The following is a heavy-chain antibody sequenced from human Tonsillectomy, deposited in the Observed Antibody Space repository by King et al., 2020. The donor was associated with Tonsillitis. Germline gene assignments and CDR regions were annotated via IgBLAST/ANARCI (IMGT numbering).Heavy chain of an antibody. J-gene: IGHJ3*02. CDR1: GFTFSSYS. D-gene: IGHD1-26*01. Sequence: VQLVESGGGLVKPGGSLRLSCAASGFTFSSYSMNWVRQAPGKGLEWVASISSSSSYIFYADSVKGRFTISRDNAENSLYLQMTSLRAEDTAVYYCAGDYLMFRWATSAFYIWGQATMVTVAS. V-gene: IGHV3-21*01. CDR2: ISSSSSYI. CDR3: AGDYLMFRWATSAFYI.